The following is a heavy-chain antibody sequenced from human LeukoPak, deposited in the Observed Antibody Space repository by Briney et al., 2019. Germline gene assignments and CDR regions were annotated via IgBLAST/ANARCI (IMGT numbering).Heavy chain of an antibody. J-gene: IGHJ5*02. CDR2: IYYSGST. D-gene: IGHD3-16*02. V-gene: IGHV4-30-4*01. CDR1: GGSISSGDYY. CDR3: ARGPRGELSLYDP. Sequence: SQTLSLTCTVSGGSISSGDYYWSWIRQPPGKGLEWIRYIYYSGSTYYNPSLKSRVTISVDTSKNQFSLKLSSVTAADTAVYYCARGPRGELSLYDPWGQGTLVTVSS.